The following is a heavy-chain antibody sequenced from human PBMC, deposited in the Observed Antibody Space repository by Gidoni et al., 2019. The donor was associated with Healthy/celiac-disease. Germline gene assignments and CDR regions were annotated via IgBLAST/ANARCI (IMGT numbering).Heavy chain of an antibody. Sequence: QVQLQQWGAGLLKPSETLSLTCAVYGGSFSGYYWSWIRQPPGKGLEWIGEINHSGSTNYNPSLKSRVTISVDTSKNQFSLKLSSVTAADTAVYYCARDKPCSGGSCYSLPWGQGTLVTVSS. CDR1: GGSFSGYY. CDR3: ARDKPCSGGSCYSLP. J-gene: IGHJ5*02. D-gene: IGHD2-15*01. CDR2: INHSGST. V-gene: IGHV4-34*01.